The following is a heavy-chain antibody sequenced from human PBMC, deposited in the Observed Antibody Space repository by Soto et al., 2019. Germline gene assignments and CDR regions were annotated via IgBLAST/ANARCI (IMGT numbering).Heavy chain of an antibody. D-gene: IGHD3-16*01. CDR3: ARMGDVPYYYYGMDV. CDR2: INGYNGNA. Sequence: QVQLVQSGAEVKKPGASVTVSRKASGYTFTTYGVSWVRQAPGQGLEWLGWINGYNGNAKYEENLQGRVSMTTDTSTSTAYMELRSLRSDDTAVYYCARMGDVPYYYYGMDVWGQGTTVTVSS. V-gene: IGHV1-18*01. CDR1: GYTFTTYG. J-gene: IGHJ6*02.